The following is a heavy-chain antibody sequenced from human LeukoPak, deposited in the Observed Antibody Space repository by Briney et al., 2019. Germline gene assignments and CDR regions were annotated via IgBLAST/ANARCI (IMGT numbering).Heavy chain of an antibody. CDR2: INPSGVST. J-gene: IGHJ4*02. CDR3: ARHLSGSYSTGYFDY. D-gene: IGHD1-26*01. Sequence: ASVKVSCKASGYTFTSYYMHWVRQAPGQGLEWMGLINPSGVSTSYAQKFQGRVTMTRDTSTSTVYMELSSLRSEDTAVYYCARHLSGSYSTGYFDYWGQGTLVTVSS. V-gene: IGHV1-46*01. CDR1: GYTFTSYY.